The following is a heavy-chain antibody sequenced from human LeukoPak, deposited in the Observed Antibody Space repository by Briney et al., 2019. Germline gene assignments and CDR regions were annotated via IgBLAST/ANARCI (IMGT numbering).Heavy chain of an antibody. J-gene: IGHJ4*02. D-gene: IGHD4-11*01. CDR1: GFTFDDYG. Sequence: GGSLRLSCAASGFTFDDYGMSWVRQAPGKGLEWVSGVNWNGGRTGYADSVKGRFTISRDNAKTSLFLQMNSLRAEDTALYYCAKKKTDYSYPSSFDYWGQGTLVTVSS. CDR3: AKKKTDYSYPSSFDY. CDR2: VNWNGGRT. V-gene: IGHV3-20*04.